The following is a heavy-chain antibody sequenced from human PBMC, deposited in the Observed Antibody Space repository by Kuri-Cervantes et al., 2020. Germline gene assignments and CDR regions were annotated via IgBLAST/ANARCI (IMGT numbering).Heavy chain of an antibody. CDR2: IKEDGSEK. CDR3: ARDHYSSSWYAHYYYYYYMDV. Sequence: GESLKISCAASGFTFSDYYMSWIRQAPGKGLEWVAHIKEDGSEKYYVDSVKGRFTVSRDNAKNSLYLQMNSLRAEDTAVYYCARDHYSSSWYAHYYYYYYMDVWGKGTTVTVSS. V-gene: IGHV3-7*01. D-gene: IGHD6-13*01. CDR1: GFTFSDYY. J-gene: IGHJ6*03.